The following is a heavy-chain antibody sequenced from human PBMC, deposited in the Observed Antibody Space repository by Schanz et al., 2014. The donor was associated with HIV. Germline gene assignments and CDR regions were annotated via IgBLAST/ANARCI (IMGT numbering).Heavy chain of an antibody. CDR1: RLTFSGYS. D-gene: IGHD6-6*01. CDR2: ISGNSYYK. J-gene: IGHJ5*02. V-gene: IGHV3-21*01. Sequence: EVQLVESGGGLVKPGGSLRLSCAGSRLTFSGYSMNWVRQAPGKGLQWVSSISGNSYYKDYADAVKGRFTISRDNARNSLYLQLNSLTDEDTAVYYCARDWGWQLDPDPFDPWGQGTLVTVSS. CDR3: ARDWGWQLDPDPFDP.